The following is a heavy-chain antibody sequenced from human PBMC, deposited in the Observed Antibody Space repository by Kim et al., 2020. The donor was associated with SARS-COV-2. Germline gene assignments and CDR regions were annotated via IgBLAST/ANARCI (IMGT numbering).Heavy chain of an antibody. J-gene: IGHJ4*02. CDR1: GFTFSSYE. V-gene: IGHV3-48*03. CDR3: ARDLEGLWLGELLW. Sequence: GGSLRLSCAASGFTFSSYEMNWVRQAPGKGLEWVSYISSSGSTIYYADSVKGRFTISRDNAKNSLYLQMNSLRAEDTAVYYCARDLEGLWLGELLWWGQGTLVTVSS. CDR2: ISSSGSTI. D-gene: IGHD3-10*01.